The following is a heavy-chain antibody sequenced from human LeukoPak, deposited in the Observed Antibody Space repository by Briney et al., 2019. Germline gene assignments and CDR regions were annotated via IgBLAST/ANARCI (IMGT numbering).Heavy chain of an antibody. CDR1: GYTCTIYD. J-gene: IGHJ6*03. V-gene: IGHV1-8*03. Sequence: GASVKVSCKASGYTCTIYDTKWTRQATGQGLEWMGWMNPNSGNTGYAQKFQGRVTITRNTSISTAYMELSSLRSEDTAVYYCARAQRKGYCSSTSCSQNPGYYYYYIDVWGKGTTVTVSS. CDR3: ARAQRKGYCSSTSCSQNPGYYYYYIDV. CDR2: MNPNSGNT. D-gene: IGHD2-2*01.